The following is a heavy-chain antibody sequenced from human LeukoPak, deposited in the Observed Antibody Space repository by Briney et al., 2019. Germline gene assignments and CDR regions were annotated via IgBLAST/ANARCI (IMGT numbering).Heavy chain of an antibody. D-gene: IGHD3-9*01. CDR2: VHFSGDI. Sequence: SETLSPTCTVSGGSLNFKTNSWAWVRQPPGRSLEWIGAVHFSGDIYYNPSVISRVTISVDRSKNQYFLRLNSLTATDTAIYYCARLPTGYPNWFDAWGRGILVTVSS. CDR3: ARLPTGYPNWFDA. J-gene: IGHJ5*02. CDR1: GGSLNFKTNS. V-gene: IGHV4-39*01.